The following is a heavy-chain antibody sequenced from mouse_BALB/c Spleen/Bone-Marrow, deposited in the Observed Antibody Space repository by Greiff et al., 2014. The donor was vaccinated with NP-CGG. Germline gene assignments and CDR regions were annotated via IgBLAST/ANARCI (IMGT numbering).Heavy chain of an antibody. CDR3: ARERYGYDGWYFDV. CDR2: IASGSGST. CDR1: GYTFTNYW. V-gene: IGHV1S41*01. D-gene: IGHD2-2*01. Sequence: DLVKPGAPVKLSCKASGYTFTNYWINWIKQRPGQGLEWIGRIASGSGSTYYNEMFKGKTTLTVDTSSSTAYIQLSSLSSEDSDVYFCARERYGYDGWYFDVWGAGTTVTVSS. J-gene: IGHJ1*01.